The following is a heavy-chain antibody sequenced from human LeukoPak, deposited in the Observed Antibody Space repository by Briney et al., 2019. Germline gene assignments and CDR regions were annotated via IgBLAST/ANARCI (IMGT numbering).Heavy chain of an antibody. CDR1: GFTFSSYA. D-gene: IGHD3/OR15-3a*01. CDR2: ISYDGSNK. CDR3: AKVGTGYYTAFDY. V-gene: IGHV3-30*04. Sequence: GRSLRLSCAASGFTFSSYAMHWVRQAPGKGLEWVAVISYDGSNKYYADSVKGRFTISRDNSKNTLYLQMNSLRAEDTAVYYCAKVGTGYYTAFDYWGQGTLVTVSS. J-gene: IGHJ4*02.